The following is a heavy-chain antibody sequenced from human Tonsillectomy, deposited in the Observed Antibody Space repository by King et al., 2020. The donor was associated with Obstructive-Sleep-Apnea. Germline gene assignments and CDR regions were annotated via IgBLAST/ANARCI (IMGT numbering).Heavy chain of an antibody. J-gene: IGHJ6*02. CDR1: CASFNSFY. Sequence: QLQESGPGLVEPSETLSLTCTVSCASFNSFYCNWIRQPAGEGLEWLVRIYTRVTTDTHPSLKSRVTMSLYTSKNQFSLKLTSVTAADTAVYYCARVGETIYYYYGMDVWGQGTTVTVSS. V-gene: IGHV4-4*07. D-gene: IGHD1-7*01. CDR2: IYTRVTT. CDR3: ARVGETIYYYYGMDV.